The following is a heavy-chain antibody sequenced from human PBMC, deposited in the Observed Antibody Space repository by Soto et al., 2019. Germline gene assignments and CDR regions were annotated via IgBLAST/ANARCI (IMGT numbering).Heavy chain of an antibody. CDR3: ARDRLAYDYSNYDPPDY. J-gene: IGHJ4*02. V-gene: IGHV1-18*01. D-gene: IGHD4-4*01. Sequence: GASVKVSCKASGYTFTSYGISWVRQAPGQGLEWMGWISAYNGNTNYAQKLQGRVTMTTDTSTSTAYMELRSLRSDDTAVYYCARDRLAYDYSNYDPPDYWGQGTLVTVSS. CDR2: ISAYNGNT. CDR1: GYTFTSYG.